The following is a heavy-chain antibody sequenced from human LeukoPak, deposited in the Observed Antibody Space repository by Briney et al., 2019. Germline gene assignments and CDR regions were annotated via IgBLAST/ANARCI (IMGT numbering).Heavy chain of an antibody. V-gene: IGHV1-2*02. CDR3: ARVRAIAATGTGARYFQD. CDR1: GYTFTGYY. D-gene: IGHD1-1*01. J-gene: IGHJ1*01. Sequence: ASVKVSCKASGYTFTGYYMHWVRQAPGQRLEWMGWNNPNSGGTNYAQNFQGRVTMTRDTSTNTAYMELSRLRSDDTAVYFCARVRAIAATGTGARYFQDWGQGTLVTVSS. CDR2: NNPNSGGT.